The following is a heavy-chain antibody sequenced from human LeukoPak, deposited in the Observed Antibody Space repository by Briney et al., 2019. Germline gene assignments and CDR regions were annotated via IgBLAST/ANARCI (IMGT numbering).Heavy chain of an antibody. V-gene: IGHV3-9*01. Sequence: GGSLRLSCAASGFTFDDYAMHWVRQAPGKGLEWVSGISWNSGSIGYADSVKGRFTISRDNSKNTLYLQMNSLRAEDTAVYYCAREGAGYYYGSGSYYLDYWGQGTLVTVSS. CDR2: ISWNSGSI. CDR3: AREGAGYYYGSGSYYLDY. CDR1: GFTFDDYA. J-gene: IGHJ4*02. D-gene: IGHD3-10*01.